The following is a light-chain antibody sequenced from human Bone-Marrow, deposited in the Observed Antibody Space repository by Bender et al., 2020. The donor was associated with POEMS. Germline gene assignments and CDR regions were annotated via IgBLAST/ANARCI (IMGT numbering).Light chain of an antibody. J-gene: IGLJ3*02. CDR2: SSH. Sequence: QSVLTQPPSASGTPGQRVTISCSGGSSNIGAHAVNWYQHLPGTAPKLLIYSSHRRPSEVPDRFSGSKSGTSASLAITGLQAEDEADYYCQSYDRSLSGSGWVFGGGTKLTVL. CDR3: QSYDRSLSGSGWV. V-gene: IGLV1-44*01. CDR1: SSNIGAHA.